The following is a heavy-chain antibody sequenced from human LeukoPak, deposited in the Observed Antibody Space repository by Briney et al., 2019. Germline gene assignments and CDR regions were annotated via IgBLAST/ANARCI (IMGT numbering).Heavy chain of an antibody. Sequence: PGRSLRLSCAASGFTFSSYGMHWVRQAPGKGLEWVAVISYDGSNKYYADSVKGRFTISRDSSKNTLYLQMNSLRAEDTAVYYCARGGNDIAARYYYYGMDVWGQGTTVTVSS. J-gene: IGHJ6*02. CDR1: GFTFSSYG. V-gene: IGHV3-30*03. CDR2: ISYDGSNK. CDR3: ARGGNDIAARYYYYGMDV. D-gene: IGHD6-6*01.